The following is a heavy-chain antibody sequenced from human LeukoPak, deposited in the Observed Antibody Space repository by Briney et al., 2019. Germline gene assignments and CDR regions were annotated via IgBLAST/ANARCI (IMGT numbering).Heavy chain of an antibody. D-gene: IGHD2-21*01. Sequence: GGSLRLSCAASGFTFSSYSMNWVRQAPGKGLEWVSSISSSSSYIYYADSVKGRFTISRDNAKNSLYLLMNSLRAEDTAVYYCARTKLNSAYFDYWGQGFLVAVSS. J-gene: IGHJ4*02. V-gene: IGHV3-21*01. CDR3: ARTKLNSAYFDY. CDR2: ISSSSSYI. CDR1: GFTFSSYS.